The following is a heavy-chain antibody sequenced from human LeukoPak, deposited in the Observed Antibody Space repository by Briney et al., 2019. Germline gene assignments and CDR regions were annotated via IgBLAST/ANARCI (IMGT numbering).Heavy chain of an antibody. Sequence: HPGESLRLSCAASGFTFSSYGMNWVRQAPGKGLEWVSYISSSSSTIYYADSVKGRFTISRDNAKNSLYLQMNSLRAEDTAVYYCARDLGGGFYCSGGSCYESYTYWGQGTLVTVSS. CDR1: GFTFSSYG. J-gene: IGHJ4*02. CDR2: ISSSSSTI. CDR3: ARDLGGGFYCSGGSCYESYTY. D-gene: IGHD2-15*01. V-gene: IGHV3-48*04.